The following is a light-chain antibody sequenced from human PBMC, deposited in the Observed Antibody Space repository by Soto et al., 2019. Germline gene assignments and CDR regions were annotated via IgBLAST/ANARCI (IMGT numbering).Light chain of an antibody. J-gene: IGKJ1*01. Sequence: EIVLTQSPGTLSLSPGERATLSCRASQSISSNYLAWYQQKPGQAPRLLIYGASNSATGIPDRFSGSESGTDFTLTISRLEPEDFAVYFCQQYAVSPWTFGQGTKVESK. CDR3: QQYAVSPWT. CDR2: GAS. CDR1: QSISSNY. V-gene: IGKV3-20*01.